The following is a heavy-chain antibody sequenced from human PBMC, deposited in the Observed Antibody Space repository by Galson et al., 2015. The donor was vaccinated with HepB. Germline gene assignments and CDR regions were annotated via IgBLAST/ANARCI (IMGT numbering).Heavy chain of an antibody. CDR1: GFTFSNYW. D-gene: IGHD2-15*01. V-gene: IGHV3-7*01. CDR3: ASQGVVTPYSLDY. CDR2: MNQDGSDK. J-gene: IGHJ4*02. Sequence: SLRLSCAASGFTFSNYWMNWVRQAPGKGLEWVANMNQDGSDKRYAESVRGRFTISRDNGKSSLFLQMLSLRAEDTALYYCASQGVVTPYSLDYWGQGTLVSVSS.